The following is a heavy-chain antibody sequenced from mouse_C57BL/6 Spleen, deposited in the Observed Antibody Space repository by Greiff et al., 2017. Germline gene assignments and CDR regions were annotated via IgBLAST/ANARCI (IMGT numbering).Heavy chain of an antibody. J-gene: IGHJ2*01. Sequence: VHVKQSGPELVKPGASVKISCKASGYSFTDYNMNWVKQSNGKSLEWIGVINPNYGTTSYNQKFKGKATLTVDQSSSTAYMQLNSLTSEDSAVYYCAREAYGNYDFDYWGQGTTLTVSS. CDR1: GYSFTDYN. CDR2: INPNYGTT. D-gene: IGHD2-10*02. CDR3: AREAYGNYDFDY. V-gene: IGHV1-39*01.